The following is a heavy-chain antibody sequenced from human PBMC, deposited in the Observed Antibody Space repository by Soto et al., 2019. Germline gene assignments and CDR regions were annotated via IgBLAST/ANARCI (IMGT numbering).Heavy chain of an antibody. V-gene: IGHV1-18*04. D-gene: IGHD1-7*01. Sequence: ASVKVSCKASGYTFTSYGISWVRQAPGQGLEWMGWISAYNGNTNYAQKLQGRVTMTTDTSTSTAYMELRSLRSDDTAVYYCARDRAGTTTGRFDPWGQGTLVTVSS. CDR2: ISAYNGNT. CDR1: GYTFTSYG. CDR3: ARDRAGTTTGRFDP. J-gene: IGHJ5*02.